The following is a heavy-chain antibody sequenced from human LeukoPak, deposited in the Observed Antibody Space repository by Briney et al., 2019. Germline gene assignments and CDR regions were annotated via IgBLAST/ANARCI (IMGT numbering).Heavy chain of an antibody. J-gene: IGHJ3*02. CDR1: GYTFTSYD. D-gene: IGHD1-26*01. CDR3: ARTLSISGSSRDDAFDI. V-gene: IGHV1-8*03. CDR2: MNPNSGNT. Sequence: GASVKVSCKASGYTFTSYDINWVRQATGQGLEWMGWMNPNSGNTGYAQKFRGRVTITRNTSISTAYMELSSLRSEDTAVYYCARTLSISGSSRDDAFDIWGQGTMVTVSS.